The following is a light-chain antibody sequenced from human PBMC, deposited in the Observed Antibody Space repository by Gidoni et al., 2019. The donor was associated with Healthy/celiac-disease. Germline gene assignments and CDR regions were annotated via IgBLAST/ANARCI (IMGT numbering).Light chain of an antibody. J-gene: IGKJ1*01. CDR2: KAS. CDR1: QSISSW. V-gene: IGKV1-5*03. CDR3: QQYNSYSCT. Sequence: DIQMTQSPSTLSASVGDRVTIPCRASQSISSWLAWYQQKPGKAPKLLIYKASSLERGVPARFSGSGSGTEFTLTINSLQPDDFATYDCQQYNSYSCTFGQGTKVDIK.